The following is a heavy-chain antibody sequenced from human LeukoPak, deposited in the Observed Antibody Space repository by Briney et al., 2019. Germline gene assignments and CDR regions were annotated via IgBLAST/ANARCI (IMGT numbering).Heavy chain of an antibody. Sequence: GESLKISCKGSGYSFTSYWIGWVRQMPGKGLEWMGIIYPGDSDTRYSPSFQGQVTISADKSISTAYLQWSSLKASDTAMYYCAREEGYCSGGSCYSGLADYWGQGTLVTVSS. J-gene: IGHJ4*02. V-gene: IGHV5-51*01. CDR1: GYSFTSYW. D-gene: IGHD2-15*01. CDR3: AREEGYCSGGSCYSGLADY. CDR2: IYPGDSDT.